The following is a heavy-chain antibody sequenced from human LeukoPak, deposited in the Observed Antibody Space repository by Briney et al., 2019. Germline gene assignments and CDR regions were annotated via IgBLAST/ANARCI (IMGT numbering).Heavy chain of an antibody. CDR1: GFTFSSYA. V-gene: IGHV3-23*01. D-gene: IGHD2-21*02. CDR2: ISGSGGST. J-gene: IGHJ4*02. CDR3: ARPYCGGDCYADY. Sequence: GGSLRLSCAASGFTFSSYAMSWVRQAPGKGLEWVSTISGSGGSTYYADSVKGRLTISRDNSKNTLYLQMNSLRAEDTAVYYCARPYCGGDCYADYWGQGTLVTVSS.